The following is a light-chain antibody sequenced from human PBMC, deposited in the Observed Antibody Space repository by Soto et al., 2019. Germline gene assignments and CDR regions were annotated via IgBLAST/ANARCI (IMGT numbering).Light chain of an antibody. V-gene: IGLV1-44*01. J-gene: IGLJ2*01. CDR3: AAWEDSLNGVV. CDR1: SSNIGSNT. Sequence: QSVLTQPPSASGTPGQRVTISCSGSSSNIGSNTVNWYQQLPGTAPKLLIYSNNQRPSGVPDRFSGSKSGTSASLAISGLQFEDEDDYYCAAWEDSLNGVVFGGGTKVTVL. CDR2: SNN.